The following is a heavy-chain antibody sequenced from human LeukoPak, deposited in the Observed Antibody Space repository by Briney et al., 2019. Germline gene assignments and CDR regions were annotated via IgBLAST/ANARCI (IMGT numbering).Heavy chain of an antibody. CDR2: VHLDGRT. CDR3: AREGGFYRPLDY. D-gene: IGHD3-3*01. Sequence: SETLSLTCGVSGGSVISTNWWTWVRQPPGKGLEWIGEVHLDGRTNYNPSLESRLTISVDLSENHVSLKLTSVTAADTAVYYCAREGGFYRPLDYSGQGTLVIVSS. J-gene: IGHJ4*02. V-gene: IGHV4-4*02. CDR1: GGSVISTNW.